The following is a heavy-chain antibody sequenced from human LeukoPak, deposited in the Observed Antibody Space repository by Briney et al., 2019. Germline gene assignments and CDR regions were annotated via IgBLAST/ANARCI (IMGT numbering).Heavy chain of an antibody. J-gene: IGHJ3*01. CDR2: INPNSGDT. Sequence: ASVKVSCKASGFTFNGHYMNWVRQAPGQGFEWMGWINPNSGDTRYAQKFQGRITLTTDTSITTAYMELGGLTLDDTAVYFCARPPWPRDAFDLWGQGTMVIVSS. CDR1: GFTFNGHY. CDR3: ARPPWPRDAFDL. V-gene: IGHV1-2*02.